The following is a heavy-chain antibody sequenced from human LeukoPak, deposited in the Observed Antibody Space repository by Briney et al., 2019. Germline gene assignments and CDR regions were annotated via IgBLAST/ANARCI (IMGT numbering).Heavy chain of an antibody. CDR2: IYYTGST. CDR1: GGSITTYY. J-gene: IGHJ4*02. CDR3: ARGGWNKFDY. D-gene: IGHD3-22*01. Sequence: SETLSLTCTVSGGSITTYYWSWLRQPPGKGLEWIGFIYYTGSTNYNPSLQSRVTISVDTSKNQFSLKLSSVTAADTAVYYCARGGWNKFDYWGQGTLVTVSS. V-gene: IGHV4-59*01.